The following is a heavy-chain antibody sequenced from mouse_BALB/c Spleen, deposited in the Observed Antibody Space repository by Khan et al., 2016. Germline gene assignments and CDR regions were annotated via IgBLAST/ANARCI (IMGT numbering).Heavy chain of an antibody. CDR2: INTETGEP. V-gene: IGHV9-2-1*01. D-gene: IGHD1-2*01. J-gene: IGHJ3*01. Sequence: QIQLVQSGPELKKPGETVKISCKASAYTFTDYSMHWVKLAPGKGLKWMGWINTETGEPTYADDFKGRFAFSLETSASTAYLQINNLKNEETATYFCALYGYGGFDHWGQGTLVTVSA. CDR1: AYTFTDYS. CDR3: ALYGYGGFDH.